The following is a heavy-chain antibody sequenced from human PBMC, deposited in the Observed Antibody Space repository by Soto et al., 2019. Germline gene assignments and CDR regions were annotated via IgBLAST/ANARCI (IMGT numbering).Heavy chain of an antibody. V-gene: IGHV3-33*01. CDR1: GFTLRSYG. Sequence: QVQLVESGGGVVQPGRPLRLSCAASGFTLRSYGMHWVRQAPGKGLEWVAVIWYDGTSKYYADSVKGRFTISRDNSKNTLYLQMNILRAEDTAVYYCARGLSRPGNYKNDAFHIWGQGTMVTVSS. J-gene: IGHJ3*02. CDR2: IWYDGTSK. CDR3: ARGLSRPGNYKNDAFHI. D-gene: IGHD3-10*01.